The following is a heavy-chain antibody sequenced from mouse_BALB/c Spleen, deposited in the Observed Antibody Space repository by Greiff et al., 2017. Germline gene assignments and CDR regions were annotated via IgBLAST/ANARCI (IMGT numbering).Heavy chain of an antibody. J-gene: IGHJ2*01. V-gene: IGHV5-6*02. CDR3: ARHGDYDGDY. D-gene: IGHD2-4*01. Sequence: DVKLVESGGDLVKPGGSLKLSCAASGFTFSSYGMSWVRQTPDKRLEWVATISSGGSYTYYPDSVKGRFTISRDNAKNTLYLQMSSLKSEDTAMYYCARHGDYDGDYWGQGTTLTVSS. CDR1: GFTFSSYG. CDR2: ISSGGSYT.